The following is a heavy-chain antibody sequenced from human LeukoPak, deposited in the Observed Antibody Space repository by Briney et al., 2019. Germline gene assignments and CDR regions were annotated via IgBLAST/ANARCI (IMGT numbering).Heavy chain of an antibody. V-gene: IGHV5-51*01. CDR2: IYPGDSDT. J-gene: IGHJ4*02. Sequence: GESLKISCKGSGYSFTSYWIGWVRQMPGKGREWMGIIYPGDSDTRYSPSFQGQVTISADKSISTASLQWSSLKASDTAMYYCARLSAVPRGEFDYWGQGTLVTVSS. D-gene: IGHD3-16*01. CDR3: ARLSAVPRGEFDY. CDR1: GYSFTSYW.